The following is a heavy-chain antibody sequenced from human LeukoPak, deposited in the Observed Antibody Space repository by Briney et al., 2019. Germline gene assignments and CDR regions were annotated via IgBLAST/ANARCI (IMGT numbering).Heavy chain of an antibody. J-gene: IGHJ4*02. CDR2: ISYDGSNK. V-gene: IGHV3-30*04. Sequence: GGSLRLSCAASGFTFSSYAMSWVRQAPGKGLKWVAVISYDGSNKYYADSVKGRFTISRDNSKNTLYLQMNSLRAEDTAVYYCARGDVNYVTGVCYDHWGQGTLVTVSS. CDR1: GFTFSSYA. D-gene: IGHD2-8*01. CDR3: ARGDVNYVTGVCYDH.